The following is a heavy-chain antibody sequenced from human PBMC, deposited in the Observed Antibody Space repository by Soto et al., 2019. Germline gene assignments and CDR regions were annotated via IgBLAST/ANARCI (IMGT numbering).Heavy chain of an antibody. D-gene: IGHD4-17*01. J-gene: IGHJ4*02. CDR3: AAVSPRTTVTTLNFGY. CDR1: GFTFTSSA. CDR2: IVVGSGNT. V-gene: IGHV1-58*01. Sequence: QMQLVQSGPEVKKPGTSVKVSCKASGFTFTSSAVQWVRQARGQRLEWIGWIVVGSGNTNYAQKFQERVTITRDMSTSTAYMELSSLRSEDTAVYYCAAVSPRTTVTTLNFGYWGQGTLVTVSS.